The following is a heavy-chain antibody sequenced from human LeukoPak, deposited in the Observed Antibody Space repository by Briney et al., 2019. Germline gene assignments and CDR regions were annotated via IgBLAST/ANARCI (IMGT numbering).Heavy chain of an antibody. CDR3: ARDWYLDY. Sequence: SVKGRFTISRDNAKKSLYLQMNSLRDDDTAVYYCARDWYLDYWGQGTLVTVPS. V-gene: IGHV3-48*02. J-gene: IGHJ4*02.